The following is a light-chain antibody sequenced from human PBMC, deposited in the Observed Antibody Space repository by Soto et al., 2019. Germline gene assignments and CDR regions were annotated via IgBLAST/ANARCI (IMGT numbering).Light chain of an antibody. CDR2: GNS. J-gene: IGLJ1*01. V-gene: IGLV1-40*01. Sequence: QSVLTQPPSLSGAPGQRVAISCAGSSANIGAGYDLHWYQQLPGTAPKLLIYGNSNRPSGVPDRFSGSKSGTSASLAITGLQPQDEADYYCQSYDSSLSGYVFGTGTKLTVL. CDR1: SANIGAGYD. CDR3: QSYDSSLSGYV.